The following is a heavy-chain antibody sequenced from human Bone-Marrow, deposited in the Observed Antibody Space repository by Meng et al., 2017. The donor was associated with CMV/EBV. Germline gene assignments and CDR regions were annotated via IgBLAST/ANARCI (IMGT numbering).Heavy chain of an antibody. CDR1: GYTFTSYG. Sequence: ASVKVSCKASGYTFTSYGISWVRQAPGQGLEWMGWISAYNGNTNYAQKPQGRVTMTTDTSTSTAYMELRSLRSDDTAVYYCARVLNPIAARNNWFDPWGQGTLVTVSS. CDR2: ISAYNGNT. J-gene: IGHJ5*02. D-gene: IGHD6-6*01. CDR3: ARVLNPIAARNNWFDP. V-gene: IGHV1-18*01.